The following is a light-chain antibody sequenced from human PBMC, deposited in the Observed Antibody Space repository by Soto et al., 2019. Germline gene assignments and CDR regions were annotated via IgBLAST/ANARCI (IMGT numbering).Light chain of an antibody. Sequence: EVGLTQSPGTLSLSPGERATLSFRDSQSVSNNYLAWYQQKPGQAPRLVIYGASNRATGIPDRFSGSGSGTDFTLTISRLEPEDFAVYYCQQYGSSGTFGQGTKVDIK. J-gene: IGKJ1*01. CDR3: QQYGSSGT. CDR1: QSVSNNY. CDR2: GAS. V-gene: IGKV3-20*01.